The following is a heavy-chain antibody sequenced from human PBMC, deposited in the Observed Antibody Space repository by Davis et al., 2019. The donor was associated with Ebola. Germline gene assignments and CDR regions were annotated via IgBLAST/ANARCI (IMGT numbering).Heavy chain of an antibody. J-gene: IGHJ3*02. CDR1: GGTFSSYA. CDR3: ATSYDYIWESAFDI. D-gene: IGHD3-16*01. Sequence: ASVKVSCKASGGTFSSYAISWVRQAPGQGLEWMGIINPSGGSTSYAQKFQGRDTMTRDTSTSTVYMELSSLRSEDTAVYYCATSYDYIWESAFDIWGQGTMVTVSS. V-gene: IGHV1-46*01. CDR2: INPSGGST.